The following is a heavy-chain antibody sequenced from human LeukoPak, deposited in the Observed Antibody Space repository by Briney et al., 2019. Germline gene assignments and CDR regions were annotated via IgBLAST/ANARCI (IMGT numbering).Heavy chain of an antibody. V-gene: IGHV3-48*04. J-gene: IGHJ4*02. CDR1: GFTFNTYG. D-gene: IGHD6-19*01. CDR2: IGSRSATI. CDR3: ARDPISGFDY. Sequence: PGESLRLSCAASGFTFNTYGMNWVRQAPGKGLERISYIGSRSATIYYADSVKGRFTISRDNAQNSLYLQMSSLRAEDTAIYYCARDPISGFDYWGQGTLVTVSS.